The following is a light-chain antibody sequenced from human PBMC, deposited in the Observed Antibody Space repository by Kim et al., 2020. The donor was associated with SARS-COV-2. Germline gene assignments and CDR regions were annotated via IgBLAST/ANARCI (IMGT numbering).Light chain of an antibody. CDR2: AAS. J-gene: IGKJ2*01. CDR3: QQSYHTPRS. CDR1: QNILNY. V-gene: IGKV1-39*01. Sequence: SASVVDRVTITCRSSQNILNYLNWYQQTLGKAPKLLIYAASTLKSGVPSRFSGSGSRTDFTLTISSLQPEDFAVYYCQQSYHTPRSFGQGTKLEI.